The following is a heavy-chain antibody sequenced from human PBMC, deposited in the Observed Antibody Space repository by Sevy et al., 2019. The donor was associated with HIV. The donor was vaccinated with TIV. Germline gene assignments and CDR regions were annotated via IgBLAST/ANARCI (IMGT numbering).Heavy chain of an antibody. V-gene: IGHV1-18*01. CDR3: ARQRRRWELGGNWVDP. J-gene: IGHJ5*02. CDR2: ISADTGKT. D-gene: IGHD7-27*01. CDR1: GYTFTSYG. Sequence: ASVKVSCKASGYTFTSYGITWVRQAPGQGLEWMGWISADTGKTEYPQKVQCRVTMTTDTSTSTAYMELRSLRSDDTAVYYCARQRRRWELGGNWVDPCGQATLVTVSS.